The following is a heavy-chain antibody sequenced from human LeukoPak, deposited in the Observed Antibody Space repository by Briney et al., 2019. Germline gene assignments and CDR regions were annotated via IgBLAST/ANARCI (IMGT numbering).Heavy chain of an antibody. CDR1: GYTFTSYD. CDR2: INPNSGNT. D-gene: IGHD3-3*01. CDR3: ARGFTANDFWSGYLYYYYYGMDV. J-gene: IGHJ6*02. V-gene: IGHV1-8*01. Sequence: ASVKVSCKASGYTFTSYDINWVRQATGQGLEWMGWINPNSGNTGYAQKFQGRVTMTRNTSISTAYMELSSLRSEDTAVYYCARGFTANDFWSGYLYYYYYGMDVWGQGTTVTVSS.